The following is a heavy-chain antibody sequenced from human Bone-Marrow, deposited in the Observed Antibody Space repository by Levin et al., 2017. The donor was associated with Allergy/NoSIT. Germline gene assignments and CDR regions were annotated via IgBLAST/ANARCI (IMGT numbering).Heavy chain of an antibody. V-gene: IGHV3-74*01. CDR2: IDDGGTNT. J-gene: IGHJ6*02. CDR3: ASTLYDILSGLYGLDV. CDR1: GFTFSTFW. Sequence: GGSLRLSCAASGFTFSTFWMHWVRQVPGKGLVWVSSIDDGGTNTKYADSVKGRFTILRDNAKNTVYLEMNSLRVGDTAVYYCASTLYDILSGLYGLDVWGQGTTVIVAS. D-gene: IGHD3-9*01.